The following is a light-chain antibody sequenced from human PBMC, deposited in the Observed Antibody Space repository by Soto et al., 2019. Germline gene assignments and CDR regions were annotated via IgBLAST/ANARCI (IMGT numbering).Light chain of an antibody. CDR2: DAS. Sequence: DIQMTQSPSALSASVGDRVTITCRASQDISNSLTWYQQKPGKAPKLLIFDASTVETGVPSRFSGSGSGTDFTFTITSLQPEDIATYHCQQYEDLPLTFGGGTKVEIK. CDR1: QDISNS. J-gene: IGKJ4*01. CDR3: QQYEDLPLT. V-gene: IGKV1-33*01.